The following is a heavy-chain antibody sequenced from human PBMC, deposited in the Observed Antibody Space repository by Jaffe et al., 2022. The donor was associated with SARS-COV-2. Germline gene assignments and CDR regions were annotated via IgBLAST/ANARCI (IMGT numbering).Heavy chain of an antibody. D-gene: IGHD5-12*01. CDR3: ARDRMVATLRGRGMDV. V-gene: IGHV4-34*01. J-gene: IGHJ6*02. CDR2: INHSGST. Sequence: QVQLQQWGAGLLKPSETLSLTCAVYGGSFSGYYWSWIRQPPGKGLEWIGEINHSGSTNYNPSLKSRVTISVDTSKNQFSLKLSSVTAADTAVYYCARDRMVATLRGRGMDVWGQGTTVTVSS. CDR1: GGSFSGYY.